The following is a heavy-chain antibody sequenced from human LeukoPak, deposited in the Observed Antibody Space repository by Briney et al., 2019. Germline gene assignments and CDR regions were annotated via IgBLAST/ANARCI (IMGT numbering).Heavy chain of an antibody. CDR3: LRDKSMASTTWYWFDP. CDR1: GFTFSDYS. V-gene: IGHV3-49*03. Sequence: GGSLRFSCTTSGFTFSDYSMSWFRQAPGKGPEWVTFIRSKNYGGSIDYAASVRGRFTVSRGDSRGILYLQMNSLKVEDTALYYCLRDKSMASTTWYWFDPWGQGTLVTVSS. CDR2: IRSKNYGGSI. D-gene: IGHD2-2*01. J-gene: IGHJ5*02.